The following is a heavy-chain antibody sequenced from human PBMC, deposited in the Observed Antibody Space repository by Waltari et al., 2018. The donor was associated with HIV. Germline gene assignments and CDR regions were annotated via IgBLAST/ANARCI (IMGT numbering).Heavy chain of an antibody. Sequence: VQLVESGGGVVQPGGSLGLPCAASGFHFSSFGIHWVRQAPGSGLEWVAGIWYDGGDKFHAESVKGRFIISRDNSRNIVFLQMNSLRAEDTALYYCARDKAPYSTSSAVDYWGQGTLVTVSS. D-gene: IGHD4-4*01. V-gene: IGHV3-33*01. CDR1: GFHFSSFG. CDR3: ARDKAPYSTSSAVDY. CDR2: IWYDGGDK. J-gene: IGHJ4*02.